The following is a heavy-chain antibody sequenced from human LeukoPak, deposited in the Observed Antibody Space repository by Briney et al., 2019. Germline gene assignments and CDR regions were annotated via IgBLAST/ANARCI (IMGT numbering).Heavy chain of an antibody. CDR3: AKDPDWGPDDI. J-gene: IGHJ3*02. CDR2: ISNNGGYT. Sequence: GGSLRLSCAASGFTFSSSAMSWVRQAPGKGLEWVSAISNNGGYTYYADSVQGRFTISRDNSKSTLCLQMNSLRAEDTAVYYCAKDPDWGPDDIWGQGTMVTVSS. CDR1: GFTFSSSA. D-gene: IGHD7-27*01. V-gene: IGHV3-23*01.